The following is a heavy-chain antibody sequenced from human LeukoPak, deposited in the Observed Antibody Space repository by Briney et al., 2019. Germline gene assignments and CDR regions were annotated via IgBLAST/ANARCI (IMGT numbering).Heavy chain of an antibody. Sequence: SETLSLTCTVSGGSISGYFWSWIRQPPGKGLEWIGFIYYSGSTNYNPSLKSRVTISVDTSTNQFSLKLSSVTAADTAVYFCARHGQTAYDSSGYYRWGQGFLVTVSS. V-gene: IGHV4-59*08. CDR3: ARHGQTAYDSSGYYR. CDR2: IYYSGST. D-gene: IGHD3-22*01. J-gene: IGHJ4*02. CDR1: GGSISGYF.